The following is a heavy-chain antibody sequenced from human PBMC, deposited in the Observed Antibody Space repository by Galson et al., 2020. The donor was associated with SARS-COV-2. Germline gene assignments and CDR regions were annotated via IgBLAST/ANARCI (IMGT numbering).Heavy chain of an antibody. V-gene: IGHV6-1*01. CDR1: GDSVSRNSVA. Sequence: SQTLSLTCAISGDSVSRNSVAWNWIRQSPSRGLEWLGRTYFRVKWFNDYAVSVKGRITINPDTSKNQFYLQLNSVTPDDTAVYYCASGLWNSGFDDWGQGTLVTGSS. CDR2: TYFRVKWFN. CDR3: ASGLWNSGFDD. J-gene: IGHJ4*02. D-gene: IGHD1-1*01.